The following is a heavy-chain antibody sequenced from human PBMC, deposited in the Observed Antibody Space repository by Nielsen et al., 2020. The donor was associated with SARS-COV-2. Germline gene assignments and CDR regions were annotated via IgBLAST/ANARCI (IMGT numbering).Heavy chain of an antibody. CDR3: ARVLWFGEPIPDY. J-gene: IGHJ4*02. CDR1: GFTFSDYY. D-gene: IGHD3-10*01. CDR2: ISSSSSYT. Sequence: GESLKISCAASGFTFSDYYMSWIRQAPGKGLEWVSYISSSSSYTNYADSVKGRFTISRDNAKNSLYLQMNSLRAEDTAVYYCARVLWFGEPIPDYWGQGTLVTVSS. V-gene: IGHV3-11*05.